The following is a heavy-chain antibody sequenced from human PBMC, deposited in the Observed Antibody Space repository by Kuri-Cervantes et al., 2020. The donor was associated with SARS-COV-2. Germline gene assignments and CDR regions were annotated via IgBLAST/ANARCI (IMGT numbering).Heavy chain of an antibody. CDR3: ARDRGGGGDPIAYNWFDP. J-gene: IGHJ5*02. D-gene: IGHD2-21*02. CDR1: GFTFSSYG. V-gene: IGHV3-33*01. CDR2: IWYDGSNK. Sequence: GESLKISCAASGFTFSSYGMHWGRQAPGKGLEWVAVIWYDGSNKYYADSVKGRFTISRDNSKNTLYLQMNSLRAEDTAVYYCARDRGGGGDPIAYNWFDPWGQGTLVTVSS.